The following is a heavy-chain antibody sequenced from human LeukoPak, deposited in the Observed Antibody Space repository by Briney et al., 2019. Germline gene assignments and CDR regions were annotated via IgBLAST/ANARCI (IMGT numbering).Heavy chain of an antibody. CDR2: IYSSGST. V-gene: IGHV4-4*07. Sequence: SETLSLTCTVSGGSISSYYWNWIRQPAGKGLEWIGRIYSSGSTNYNPSLKSRVTVSMDTSENQSSLKLNSVTAADTAIYYCARGTMAAGFDPWGQGTLVTVSS. CDR3: ARGTMAAGFDP. CDR1: GGSISSYY. J-gene: IGHJ5*02. D-gene: IGHD4/OR15-4a*01.